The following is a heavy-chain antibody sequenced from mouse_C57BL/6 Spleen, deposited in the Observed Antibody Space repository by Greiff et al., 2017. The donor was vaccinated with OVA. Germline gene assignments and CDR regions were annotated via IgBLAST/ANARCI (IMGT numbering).Heavy chain of an antibody. Sequence: VQLQQSGPELVKPGASVKISCKASGYTFTDYYMNWVKQSHGKSLEWIGDINPNNGGTSYNQKFKGKATLTVDKSSSTAYMELRSLTSEDSAVYYCAREIAQATFAYWGQGTLVTVSA. CDR1: GYTFTDYY. J-gene: IGHJ3*01. CDR3: AREIAQATFAY. V-gene: IGHV1-26*01. CDR2: INPNNGGT. D-gene: IGHD3-2*02.